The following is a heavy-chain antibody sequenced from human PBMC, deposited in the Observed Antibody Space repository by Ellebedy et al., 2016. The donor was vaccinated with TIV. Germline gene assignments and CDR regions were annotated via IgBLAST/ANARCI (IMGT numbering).Heavy chain of an antibody. J-gene: IGHJ6*02. CDR1: GGSFSGYY. Sequence: SETLSLTXAVYGGSFSGYYWSWIRQPPGKGLEWIGEINHSGSTNYNPSLKSRVTISVDTSKNQFSLKLSSVTAADTAVYYCAGIVVVPAAMLNYYGMDVWGQGTTVTVSS. D-gene: IGHD2-2*01. V-gene: IGHV4-34*01. CDR2: INHSGST. CDR3: AGIVVVPAAMLNYYGMDV.